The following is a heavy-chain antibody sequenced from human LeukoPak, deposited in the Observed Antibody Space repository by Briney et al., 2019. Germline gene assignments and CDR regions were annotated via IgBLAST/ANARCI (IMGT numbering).Heavy chain of an antibody. CDR2: INPSGGST. CDR1: GYTFTSYY. D-gene: IGHD1-26*01. J-gene: IGHJ6*03. V-gene: IGHV1-46*01. Sequence: ASVKVSCKASGYTFTSYYMHWVRQAPGQGLEWMGIINPSGGSTSYAQKFQGRVTITADESTSTAYMELSSLRSEDTAVYYCARREAYYYYMDVWGKGTTVTVSS. CDR3: ARREAYYYYMDV.